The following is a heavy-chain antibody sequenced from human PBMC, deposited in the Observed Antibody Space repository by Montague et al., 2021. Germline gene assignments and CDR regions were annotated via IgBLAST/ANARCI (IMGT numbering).Heavy chain of an antibody. V-gene: IGHV6-1*01. CDR2: TYYRSKWYN. CDR3: ARGWQKRFDP. Sequence: CAISGDSVSINDATWNWIRQSPSRGLEWLGMTYYRSKWYNEYAISVKSRITVNPDTSKNQFSLLLNSVTPEDTAVYYCARGWQKRFDPWGQGTLVTVSS. CDR1: GDSVSINDAT. D-gene: IGHD5-24*01. J-gene: IGHJ5*02.